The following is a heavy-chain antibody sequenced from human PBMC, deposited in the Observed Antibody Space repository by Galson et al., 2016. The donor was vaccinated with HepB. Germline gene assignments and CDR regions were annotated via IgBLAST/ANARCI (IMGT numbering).Heavy chain of an antibody. D-gene: IGHD3-10*01. CDR1: GYNFPTYW. J-gene: IGHJ6*02. V-gene: IGHV5-51*01. CDR3: ARAPRGSAPGYFYFYGVNV. Sequence: SGAEVKKPGESLKISCEGSGYNFPTYWIAWVRQMPGKGLEWMGIFYPAESDARYNPSFQGQVTMSADTSLSTAYLEWNTLQASDTAVYYCARAPRGSAPGYFYFYGVNVWGQGTTVTVSS. CDR2: FYPAESDA.